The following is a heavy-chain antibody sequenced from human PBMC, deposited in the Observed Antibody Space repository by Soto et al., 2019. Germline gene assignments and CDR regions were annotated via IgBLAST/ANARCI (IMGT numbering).Heavy chain of an antibody. CDR1: GGSISSGDYY. J-gene: IGHJ4*02. V-gene: IGHV4-30-4*01. CDR2: IYYSGST. CDR3: ARGCYDSSGYFAWYFDY. D-gene: IGHD3-22*01. Sequence: QVQLQESGPGLVKPSQTLSLTCTVSGGSISSGDYYWSWIRQPPGKGLEWIGYIYYSGSTYYNPSLKSRFTISGDTSKNQFSLKLSSVTAADTAVYYCARGCYDSSGYFAWYFDYWGQGTLVTVSS.